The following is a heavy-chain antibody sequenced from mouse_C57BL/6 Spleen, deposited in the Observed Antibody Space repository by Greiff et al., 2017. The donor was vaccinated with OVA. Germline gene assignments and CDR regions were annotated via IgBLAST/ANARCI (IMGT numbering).Heavy chain of an antibody. CDR1: GYTFTSYW. D-gene: IGHD1-1*01. Sequence: VQLQQSGAELVKPGASVKLSCKASGYTFTSYWMHWVKQRPGQGLEWIGMIHPNSGSTNYNEKFKSKATLTVDKSSSTAYMQLSSLTSEDSAVYYCAREGNYGSRGWYFDVWGTGTTVTVSS. V-gene: IGHV1-64*01. CDR2: IHPNSGST. CDR3: AREGNYGSRGWYFDV. J-gene: IGHJ1*03.